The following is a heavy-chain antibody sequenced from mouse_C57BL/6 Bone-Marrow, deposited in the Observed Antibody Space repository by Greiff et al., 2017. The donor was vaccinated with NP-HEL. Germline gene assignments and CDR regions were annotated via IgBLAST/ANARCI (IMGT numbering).Heavy chain of an antibody. J-gene: IGHJ2*01. CDR3: DAGDYFDY. Sequence: VQLKESGAELAKPGASVKLSCKASGYTFTSYWMHWVKQRPGQGLDWIGYINPSSGYTKYNQKFKDKATLTADKSSSTSYMQLSSLTYEDSAVYYCDAGDYFDYWGQGTTLTVSS. V-gene: IGHV1-7*01. D-gene: IGHD4-1*01. CDR1: GYTFTSYW. CDR2: INPSSGYT.